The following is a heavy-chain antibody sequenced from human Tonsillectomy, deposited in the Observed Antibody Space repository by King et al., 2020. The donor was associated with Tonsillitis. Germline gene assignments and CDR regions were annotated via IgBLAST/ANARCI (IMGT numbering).Heavy chain of an antibody. CDR1: GFTFSSHS. CDR3: ARDLMSCSSTSCYPYGFDY. CDR2: ISSSSSTV. V-gene: IGHV3-48*01. Sequence: VQLVESGGGLVQPGGSLRLSCAVSGFTFSSHSMNWVRQAPGKGLEWVSYISSSSSTVYYADSVKGRFTISRDNAKNSLYLQMNSLRAEDTAVYYYARDLMSCSSTSCYPYGFDYWGQGTLVTVSS. J-gene: IGHJ4*02. D-gene: IGHD2-2*01.